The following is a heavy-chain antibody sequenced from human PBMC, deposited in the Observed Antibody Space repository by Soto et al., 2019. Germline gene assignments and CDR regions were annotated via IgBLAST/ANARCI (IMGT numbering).Heavy chain of an antibody. V-gene: IGHV3-23*01. CDR2: ISGSGGST. Sequence: GGSLRLSCAASGFTFSSYAMSWVRQAPGKGLEWVSAISGSGGSTYYADSVKGRFTISRDNSKNTLYLQMNSLRAEDTAVYYCAKCFASKGHGRRRVVPAVSDYWGQGTLVTVSS. D-gene: IGHD2-2*01. CDR3: AKCFASKGHGRRRVVPAVSDY. CDR1: GFTFSSYA. J-gene: IGHJ4*02.